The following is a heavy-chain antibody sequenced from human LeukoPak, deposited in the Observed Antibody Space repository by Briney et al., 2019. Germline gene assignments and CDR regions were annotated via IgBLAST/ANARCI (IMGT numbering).Heavy chain of an antibody. D-gene: IGHD5-18*01. CDR1: GYTFRDYG. CDR2: IKSKTDGGTT. Sequence: GGSLRLSCAASGYTFRDYGMSWVRQVPGKGLEWVGRIKSKTDGGTTDYAAPVKGRFIISRDDSKNTLYLQMNSLKTEDTAVYYCTTEAYSYGSYYFDYWGQGTLVTVSS. V-gene: IGHV3-15*01. J-gene: IGHJ4*02. CDR3: TTEAYSYGSYYFDY.